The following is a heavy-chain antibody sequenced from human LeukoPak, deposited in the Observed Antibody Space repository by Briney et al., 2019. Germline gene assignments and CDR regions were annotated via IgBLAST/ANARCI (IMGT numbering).Heavy chain of an antibody. CDR1: GGSISSGSYY. Sequence: SQTLSLTCTVSGGSISSGSYYWSRIRQPAGKGLEWIGRIYTSGSTNYNPSLKSRVTISVDKSKNQFSLKLSSVTAADTAVYYCAILVTVTSPDAFDIWGQGTMVTVSS. V-gene: IGHV4-61*02. CDR2: IYTSGST. CDR3: AILVTVTSPDAFDI. D-gene: IGHD4-17*01. J-gene: IGHJ3*02.